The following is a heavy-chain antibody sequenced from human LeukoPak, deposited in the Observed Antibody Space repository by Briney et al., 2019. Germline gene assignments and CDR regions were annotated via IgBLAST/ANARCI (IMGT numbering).Heavy chain of an antibody. D-gene: IGHD6-13*01. CDR3: ARGLAAAGLYFDY. J-gene: IGHJ4*02. Sequence: GGPLRLSCAVSGFTFSDYYMNWIRQAPGKGLEWVSYISSSSSYTNYADSVKGRFTISRDNSKNTLYLQMNSLRAEDTAVYYCARGLAAAGLYFDYWGQGTLVTVSS. CDR1: GFTFSDYY. CDR2: ISSSSSYT. V-gene: IGHV3-11*05.